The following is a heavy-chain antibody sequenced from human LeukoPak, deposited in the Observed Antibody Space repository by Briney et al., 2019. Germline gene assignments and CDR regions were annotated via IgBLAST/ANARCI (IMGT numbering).Heavy chain of an antibody. CDR1: GGSFSGYY. D-gene: IGHD3-9*01. Sequence: SETLSRTCAVYGGSFSGYYWSWIRQPPGKGLEWIGEINHSGSTNYNPSLKSRVTISVDTSKNQFSLKLSSVTAADTAVYYCARALYDILTGYYPYYFDYWGQGTLVTVSS. J-gene: IGHJ4*02. CDR2: INHSGST. CDR3: ARALYDILTGYYPYYFDY. V-gene: IGHV4-34*01.